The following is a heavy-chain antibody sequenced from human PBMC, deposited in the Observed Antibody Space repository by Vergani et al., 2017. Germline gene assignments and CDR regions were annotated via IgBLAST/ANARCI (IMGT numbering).Heavy chain of an antibody. CDR1: GYTFTGYY. CDR3: AREGGEGSGYVVVSGIQLWKYGMDV. Sequence: QVQLVQSGAEVKKPGASVKVSCKASGYTFTGYYMHWVRQAPGQGLEWMGWINPNSGGTNYAQKFQGRVTMTRDTSISTAYMELSRLRSEDTAVYYCAREGGEGSGYVVVSGIQLWKYGMDVWGQGTTVTVSS. D-gene: IGHD5-18*01. CDR2: INPNSGGT. V-gene: IGHV1-2*02. J-gene: IGHJ6*02.